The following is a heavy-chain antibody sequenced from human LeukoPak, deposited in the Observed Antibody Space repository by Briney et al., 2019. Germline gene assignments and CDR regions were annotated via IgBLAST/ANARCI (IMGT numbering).Heavy chain of an antibody. J-gene: IGHJ4*02. V-gene: IGHV1-2*02. Sequence: ASVKVSCETSGYTFTGKFLHWLRQAPGHGLQYMGGIEPKSGVTVYAPNFRGRVTVTSDTSVSTAYMELSGLRSGDTAVYYCATENYYDSSGFSKAFDYWGQGTLVTVSS. CDR2: IEPKSGVT. D-gene: IGHD3-22*01. CDR1: GYTFTGKF. CDR3: ATENYYDSSGFSKAFDY.